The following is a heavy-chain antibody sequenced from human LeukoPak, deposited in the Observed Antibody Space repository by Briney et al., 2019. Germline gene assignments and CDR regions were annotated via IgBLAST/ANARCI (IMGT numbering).Heavy chain of an antibody. J-gene: IGHJ4*02. CDR1: GGSISSYY. V-gene: IGHV4-4*07. Sequence: SETLSLTCTVSGGSISSYYWSWIRQPAGKGLEWIGRIYTSGSTNYNPSLKSRVTMSVDTSKNQFSLKLSSVTAADTAVYYCARICLGTEYGDYDEDYWGQGTLVTVSS. D-gene: IGHD4-17*01. CDR2: IYTSGST. CDR3: ARICLGTEYGDYDEDY.